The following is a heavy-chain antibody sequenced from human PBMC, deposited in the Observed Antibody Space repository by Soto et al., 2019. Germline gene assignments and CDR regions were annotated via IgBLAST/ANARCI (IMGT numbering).Heavy chain of an antibody. CDR1: GGSFSGHS. CDR3: STRAYDTNGYYRFDP. CDR2: INHSGRV. D-gene: IGHD3-22*01. V-gene: IGHV4-34*01. J-gene: IGHJ5*01. Sequence: SETLSLTCAVYGGSFSGHSWTWIRQSPGKGLEWIGDINHSGRVNYSPSLKSRVTISLDTSKNQFSLTLSAVTAADTAMYYCSTRAYDTNGYYRFDPWGQGALVTVSS.